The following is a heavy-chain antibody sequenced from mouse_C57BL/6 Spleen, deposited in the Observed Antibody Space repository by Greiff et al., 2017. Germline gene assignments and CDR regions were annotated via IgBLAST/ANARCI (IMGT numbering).Heavy chain of an antibody. V-gene: IGHV1-59*01. D-gene: IGHD4-1*01. CDR1: GYTFTSYW. CDR2: IDPSDSYT. J-gene: IGHJ1*03. Sequence: QLKQPGAELVRPGTSVKLSCKASGYTFTSYWMHWVKQRPGQGLEWIGVIDPSDSYTNYNQKFKGKATLTVDTSSSTAYMQLSSLTSEDSAVYYCARKGFQTGWYFDVWGTGTTVTVSS. CDR3: ARKGFQTGWYFDV.